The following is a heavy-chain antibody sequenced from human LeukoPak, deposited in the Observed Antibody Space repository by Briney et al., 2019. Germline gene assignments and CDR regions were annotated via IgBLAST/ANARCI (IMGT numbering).Heavy chain of an antibody. CDR3: ARGADTAMGNHYYYYYYYMDV. CDR1: GGSISSSSYY. J-gene: IGHJ6*03. V-gene: IGHV4-39*07. Sequence: SETLSLTCTVSGGSISSSSYYWGWIRQPPGKGLEWIGSIYYSGSTYYNPSLKSRVTISVDTSKNQFSLKLSSVTAADTAVYYCARGADTAMGNHYYYYYYYMDVWGNGTTVTVSS. CDR2: IYYSGST. D-gene: IGHD5-18*01.